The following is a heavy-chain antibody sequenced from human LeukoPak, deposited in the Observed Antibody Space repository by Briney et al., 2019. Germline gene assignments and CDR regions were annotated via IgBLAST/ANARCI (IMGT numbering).Heavy chain of an antibody. V-gene: IGHV3-23*01. Sequence: GGSLRLSCAASGFTFSSYAMSWVRQAPGKGLEWVSAISGSGGSTYYAGSVKGRFTISRDNSKNTLYLQMNSLRAEDTAVYYCAKEGLFSPEIVGAEYFDYWGQGTLVTVSS. D-gene: IGHD1-26*01. CDR3: AKEGLFSPEIVGAEYFDY. CDR2: ISGSGGST. J-gene: IGHJ4*02. CDR1: GFTFSSYA.